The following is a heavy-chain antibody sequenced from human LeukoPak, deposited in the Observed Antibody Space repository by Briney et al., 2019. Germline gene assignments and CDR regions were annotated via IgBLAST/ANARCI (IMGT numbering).Heavy chain of an antibody. D-gene: IGHD3-16*02. Sequence: RASVKVSCKASGGTFSSYAISWVRQAPGQGLEWMGGIIPIFGTANYAQKFQGRVTMTRDMSTSTVYMELSSLRSEDTAVYYCARDARLSFFDYWGQGTLVTVSS. V-gene: IGHV1-69*05. J-gene: IGHJ4*02. CDR3: ARDARLSFFDY. CDR1: GGTFSSYA. CDR2: IIPIFGTA.